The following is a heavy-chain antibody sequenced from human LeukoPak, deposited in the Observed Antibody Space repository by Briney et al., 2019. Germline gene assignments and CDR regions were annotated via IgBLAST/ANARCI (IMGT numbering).Heavy chain of an antibody. CDR3: ARGAPPQN. Sequence: SETLSLTCTVPGGSISSSSYYWAWLRQPPGKGLEWIGNIYFSGNTYYNPSLQSRVTMSVDTSKNQFSLNLTSVTAADTAVYYCARGAPPQNWGQGTLVTVSS. V-gene: IGHV4-39*07. J-gene: IGHJ4*02. CDR1: GGSISSSSYY. CDR2: IYFSGNT.